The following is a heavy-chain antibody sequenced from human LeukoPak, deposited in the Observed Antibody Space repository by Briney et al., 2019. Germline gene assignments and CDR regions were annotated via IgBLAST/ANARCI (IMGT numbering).Heavy chain of an antibody. CDR2: IYPGDSST. CDR3: ARRRAVAGTYYFDY. J-gene: IGHJ4*02. Sequence: GDSLKISCKGSGYIFTTYWIGWVRQMPGEGLEWMGIIYPGDSSTRYSPSFQGQVTISADKSINSAYLQWSSLKASDTAMYYCARRRAVAGTYYFDYWGQGTLVTVSS. CDR1: GYIFTTYW. V-gene: IGHV5-51*01. D-gene: IGHD6-19*01.